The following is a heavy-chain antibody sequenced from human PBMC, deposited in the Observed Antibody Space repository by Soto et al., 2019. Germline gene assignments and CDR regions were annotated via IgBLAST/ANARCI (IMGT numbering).Heavy chain of an antibody. CDR3: ARDRIDFWSSYSAYWMEV. J-gene: IGHJ6*02. CDR2: IYYSGST. Sequence: SETLSLTCTVSGGSISSYYWSWIRQPPGKGLEWIGYIYYSGSTNYNPSLKSRVTISVDTSKNQFSLKLSSVTAADTAVYYCARDRIDFWSSYSAYWMEVWRQETTVTASS. V-gene: IGHV4-59*01. D-gene: IGHD3-3*01. CDR1: GGSISSYY.